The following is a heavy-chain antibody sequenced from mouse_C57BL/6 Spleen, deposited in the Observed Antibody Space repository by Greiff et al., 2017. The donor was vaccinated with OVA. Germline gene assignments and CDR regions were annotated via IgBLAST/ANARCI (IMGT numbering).Heavy chain of an antibody. CDR1: GFTFSSYA. D-gene: IGHD3-2*02. V-gene: IGHV5-9-1*02. Sequence: EVKLVESGEGLVKPGGSLKLSCAASGFTFSSYAMSWVRQTPEKRLEWVAYISSGGDYIYYADTVKGRFTLSRDNARNTLYLQMSSLKSEDTAMYYCTRAGTRDSSGYFDYWGQGTTLTVSS. J-gene: IGHJ2*01. CDR3: TRAGTRDSSGYFDY. CDR2: ISSGGDYI.